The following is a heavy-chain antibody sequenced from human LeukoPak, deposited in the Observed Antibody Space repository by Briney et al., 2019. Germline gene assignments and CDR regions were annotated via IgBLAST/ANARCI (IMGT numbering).Heavy chain of an antibody. CDR2: ISFSSRAI. CDR3: ARDYRYSFDY. CDR1: GFTFSSYN. V-gene: IGHV3-48*02. D-gene: IGHD4-11*01. J-gene: IGHJ4*02. Sequence: QPGGSLKLSCAASGFTFSSYNINWVRQAPGKGLEWISYISFSSRAIYYADSVKGRFTISRDNAKNSLYLQMNSLRDEDTAVYFCARDYRYSFDYWGQGTLVTVSS.